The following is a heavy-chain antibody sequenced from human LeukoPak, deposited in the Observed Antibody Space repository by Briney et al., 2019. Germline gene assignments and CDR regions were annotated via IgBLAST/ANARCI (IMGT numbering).Heavy chain of an antibody. Sequence: SETLSLTCTVSGGSISSYYWSWIRQPPGKGLEWIGYIYYSGSTNYNPSLKSRVTISVDTSKNQFSLKLSSVTAADTAVYYCARVSRAVIHVGSGSYLFDYWGQGTLVTVSS. D-gene: IGHD3-10*01. CDR3: ARVSRAVIHVGSGSYLFDY. CDR1: GGSISSYY. J-gene: IGHJ4*02. CDR2: IYYSGST. V-gene: IGHV4-59*08.